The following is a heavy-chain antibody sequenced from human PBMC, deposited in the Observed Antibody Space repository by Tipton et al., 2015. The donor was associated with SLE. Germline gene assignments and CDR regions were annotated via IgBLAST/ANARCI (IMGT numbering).Heavy chain of an antibody. CDR3: ARDLGGDFDY. Sequence: TLSLTCAVYGGSFSGYYWSWIRQPPGKGLEWIGEINHSGSTNYNPSLKSRVTISVDTSKSQFSLKLRSVTAADTAVYYCARDLGGDFDYWGQGTLVTVSS. J-gene: IGHJ4*02. CDR2: INHSGST. D-gene: IGHD4-17*01. CDR1: GGSFSGYY. V-gene: IGHV4-34*01.